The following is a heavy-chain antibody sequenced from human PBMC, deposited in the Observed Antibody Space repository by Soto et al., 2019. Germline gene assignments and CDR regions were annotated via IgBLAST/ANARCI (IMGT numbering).Heavy chain of an antibody. CDR1: GGSISSGGYY. CDR3: ARQVPRLSSDYVYTSWYFDL. V-gene: IGHV4-31*03. CDR2: IYYSGST. Sequence: QVQLQESGPGLVKPSQTLSLTCTVSGGSISSGGYYWSWIRQHPGKGLEWIGYIYYSGSTYYNPSLKSRVTISVDTSKNQFSLKLSSVTAADTAVYYCARQVPRLSSDYVYTSWYFDLWGRGTLVTVSS. J-gene: IGHJ2*01. D-gene: IGHD5-12*01.